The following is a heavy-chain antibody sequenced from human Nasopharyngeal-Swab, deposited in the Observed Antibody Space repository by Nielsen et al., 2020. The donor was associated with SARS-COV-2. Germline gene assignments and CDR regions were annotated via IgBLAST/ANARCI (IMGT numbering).Heavy chain of an antibody. J-gene: IGHJ6*02. CDR1: GFTFDDYA. D-gene: IGHD2-2*01. Sequence: SLKISCAASGFTFDDYAMHWVRQAPGKGLEWASGISWNSGSIGYADSVKGRFTISRDNAKNSLYLQMNSLRAEDTALYYCAKSQYQLLLVYGMDVWGQGTTVTVSS. V-gene: IGHV3-9*01. CDR2: ISWNSGSI. CDR3: AKSQYQLLLVYGMDV.